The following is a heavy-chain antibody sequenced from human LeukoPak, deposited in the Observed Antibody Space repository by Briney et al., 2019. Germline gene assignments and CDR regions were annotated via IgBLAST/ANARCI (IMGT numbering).Heavy chain of an antibody. Sequence: GESLKISCKGSGHSFTNYWIAWVRQMPGKGLEWMGIVYPGDSDTRYSPSFQGQVTISADKSISTAYLQWSSLKASDTAMYYCARQAVAGFDYWGQGTLVTVSS. CDR3: ARQAVAGFDY. CDR2: VYPGDSDT. V-gene: IGHV5-51*01. CDR1: GHSFTNYW. J-gene: IGHJ4*02. D-gene: IGHD6-19*01.